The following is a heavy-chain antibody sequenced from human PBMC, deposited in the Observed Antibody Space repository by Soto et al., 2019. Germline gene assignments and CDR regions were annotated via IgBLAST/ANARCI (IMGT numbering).Heavy chain of an antibody. CDR2: IYYSGST. Sequence: QVQLQESGPGLVKPSETLSLTCTVSGGSVSSGSYYWSWIRQPPGKGLEWIGYIYYSGSTNYNPSLKSRVTRSVDTSKNQCALKLSSVTAADTAVYYCARDLPDYYGSGSGMDVWGQGTAVTVSS. V-gene: IGHV4-61*01. D-gene: IGHD3-10*01. CDR3: ARDLPDYYGSGSGMDV. CDR1: GGSVSSGSYY. J-gene: IGHJ6*02.